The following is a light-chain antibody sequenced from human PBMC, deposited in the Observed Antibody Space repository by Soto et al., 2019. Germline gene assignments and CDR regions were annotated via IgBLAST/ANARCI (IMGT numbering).Light chain of an antibody. Sequence: EIVLRQSPGTLSLSPGERATLSSRASQSVSSSYLAWYQQKPGQAPRLLIYGASSRATGIPDRFSGSGSGTDFTLTISRLEPEDCAVYYCQQYGSSPVTFGQGTKVDI. CDR2: GAS. J-gene: IGKJ1*01. CDR3: QQYGSSPVT. CDR1: QSVSSSY. V-gene: IGKV3-20*01.